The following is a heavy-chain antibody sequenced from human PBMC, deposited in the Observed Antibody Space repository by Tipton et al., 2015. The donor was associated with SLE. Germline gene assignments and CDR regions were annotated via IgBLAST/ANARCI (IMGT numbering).Heavy chain of an antibody. D-gene: IGHD2-15*01. Sequence: SLRLSCAASGFPVSSNYMSWVRQAPGKGLEWVSVIYSGGSAYYADSVKGRFTISRDNSKNTLYLQMNSLRAEDTAVYYCSRDTPGSLDIWGQGTMVTVSS. CDR1: GFPVSSNY. V-gene: IGHV3-66*01. J-gene: IGHJ3*02. CDR3: SRDTPGSLDI. CDR2: IYSGGSA.